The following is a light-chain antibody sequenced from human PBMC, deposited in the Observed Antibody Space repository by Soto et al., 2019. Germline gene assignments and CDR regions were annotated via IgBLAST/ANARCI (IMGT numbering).Light chain of an antibody. CDR2: LTS. CDR3: QQSSTTPWT. Sequence: DIQMTQSPSSLSASVGDRVTITCRASQSISTYLNWFQQKPGGAPKLLIYLTSTLQSGVPSRFSGSGSGTDFTLTISSLQPEDFATYYCQQSSTTPWTFGQGTKVDVK. CDR1: QSISTY. V-gene: IGKV1-39*01. J-gene: IGKJ1*01.